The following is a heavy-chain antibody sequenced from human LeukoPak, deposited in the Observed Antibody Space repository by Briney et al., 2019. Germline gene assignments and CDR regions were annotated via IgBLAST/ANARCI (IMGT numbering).Heavy chain of an antibody. Sequence: GGSLRLSCAASGFTFSDYYMSWIRQAPGKGLEWVSYISSSGSTIYYADSVKGRFTISRDNAKNSLYLQMNSLRAEDTAVYYCTRVRRNVDTAMPEGSDFWGQGTLVTVSS. D-gene: IGHD5-18*01. CDR2: ISSSGSTI. V-gene: IGHV3-11*01. CDR1: GFTFSDYY. J-gene: IGHJ4*02. CDR3: TRVRRNVDTAMPEGSDF.